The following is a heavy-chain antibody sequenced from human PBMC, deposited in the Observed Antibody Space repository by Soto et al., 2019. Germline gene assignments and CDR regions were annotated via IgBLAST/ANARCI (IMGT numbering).Heavy chain of an antibody. V-gene: IGHV4-59*02. CDR3: ARDTTQSL. Sequence: SETLSLTCSVSGVSVSDYHWTWIRLTPKKELQWIGFIHYNGRTDSSPSLKSRVTISVDTSKNQFSLKLSSVTAADTAMYYCARDTTQSLWGQGTLVIVSS. CDR2: IHYNGRT. CDR1: GVSVSDYH. D-gene: IGHD1-1*01. J-gene: IGHJ4*02.